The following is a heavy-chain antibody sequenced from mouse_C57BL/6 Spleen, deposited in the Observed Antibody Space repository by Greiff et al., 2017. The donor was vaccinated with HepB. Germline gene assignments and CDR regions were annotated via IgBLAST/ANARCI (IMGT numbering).Heavy chain of an antibody. J-gene: IGHJ4*01. CDR1: GFTFSSYA. CDR2: ISDGGSYT. CDR3: ARDDGNLYYAMDY. D-gene: IGHD2-1*01. Sequence: EVKVEESGGGLVKPGGSLKLSCAASGFTFSSYAMSWVRQTPEKRLEWVATISDGGSYTYYPDNVKGRFTISRDNAKNNLYLQRSHLKSEDTAMYYCARDDGNLYYAMDYWGQGTSVTVSS. V-gene: IGHV5-4*01.